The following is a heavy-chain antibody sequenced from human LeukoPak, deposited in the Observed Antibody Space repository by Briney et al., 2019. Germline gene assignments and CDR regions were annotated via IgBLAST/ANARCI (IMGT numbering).Heavy chain of an antibody. D-gene: IGHD4-23*01. CDR2: ISYDGSNK. Sequence: GGSLRLSCAASGFTFSSYGMHWVRQAPAKGLEWVAVISYDGSNKYYADSVKGRFTISRDNSKNTLYLQMNSLRAEDTAVYYCAKGLTTVVYGFDYWGQGTLVTVSS. CDR1: GFTFSSYG. V-gene: IGHV3-30*18. CDR3: AKGLTTVVYGFDY. J-gene: IGHJ4*02.